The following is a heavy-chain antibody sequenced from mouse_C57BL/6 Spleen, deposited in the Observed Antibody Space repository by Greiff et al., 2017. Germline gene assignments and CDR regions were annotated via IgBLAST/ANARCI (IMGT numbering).Heavy chain of an antibody. J-gene: IGHJ3*01. CDR2: ISYDGSN. D-gene: IGHD2-10*02. CDR3: ARDEYGNWFAY. CDR1: GYSITSGYY. Sequence: EVKLVESGPGLVKPSQSLSLTCSVTGYSITSGYYWNWIRQFPGNKLEWMGYISYDGSNNYNPSLKNRISITRDTSKNQFFLKLNSVTTEDTATYYCARDEYGNWFAYWGQGTLVTVSA. V-gene: IGHV3-6*01.